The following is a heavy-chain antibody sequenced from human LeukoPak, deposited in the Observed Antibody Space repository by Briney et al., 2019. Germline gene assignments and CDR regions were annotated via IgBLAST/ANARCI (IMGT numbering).Heavy chain of an antibody. Sequence: GGSLGLSCAASGFTFSSYSMNWVRQAPGKGLEWVSSISSSSSYIYYADSVKGRFTISRDNAKNSLYLQMNSLRAEDTAVYYCAREGGEAIDAFDIWGQGTMVTVSS. CDR2: ISSSSSYI. CDR3: AREGGEAIDAFDI. V-gene: IGHV3-21*01. D-gene: IGHD2-2*01. J-gene: IGHJ3*02. CDR1: GFTFSSYS.